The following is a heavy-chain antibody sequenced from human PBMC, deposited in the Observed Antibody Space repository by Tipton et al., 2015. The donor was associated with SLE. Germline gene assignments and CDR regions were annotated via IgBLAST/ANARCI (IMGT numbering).Heavy chain of an antibody. D-gene: IGHD3-10*01. Sequence: QLVQSGAEVKKPGSSVKVSCKASGGTFSTYAISWVRQAPGQGLEWMGRIIPIFGTTNYAQKFQGRVTITADKSTTTAYMELSSLRSEDTAVYYCARDSAGSSDLDYWGQGTLVTVSS. CDR2: IIPIFGTT. J-gene: IGHJ4*02. V-gene: IGHV1-69*06. CDR3: ARDSAGSSDLDY. CDR1: GGTFSTYA.